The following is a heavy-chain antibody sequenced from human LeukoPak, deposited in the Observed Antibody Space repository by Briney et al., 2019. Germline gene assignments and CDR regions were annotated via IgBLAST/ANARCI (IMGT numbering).Heavy chain of an antibody. V-gene: IGHV4-38-2*02. Sequence: PSETLSLICTVSGYSISSGYYWGWIRQPPGKGLEWIGSIYHSGSTYYNPSLKSRVTISVDTSKNQFSLKLSSVTAADTAVYYCARRLVVVVAATRGYYFDYWGQGTLVTVSS. CDR1: GYSISSGYY. CDR3: ARRLVVVVAATRGYYFDY. D-gene: IGHD2-15*01. CDR2: IYHSGST. J-gene: IGHJ4*02.